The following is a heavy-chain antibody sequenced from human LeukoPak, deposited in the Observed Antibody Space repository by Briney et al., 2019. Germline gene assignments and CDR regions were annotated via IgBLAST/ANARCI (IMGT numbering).Heavy chain of an antibody. Sequence: PGGSLRLSCAASGFAFSSYAMYWVRQAPGKGLEWVSAISASGVSTYSADSVKGRFTISRDNSKNTLYLQMNSLRAEDTAVYYCAKSLVGVFRGFDPWGQGTLVTVSS. CDR2: ISASGVST. CDR3: AKSLVGVFRGFDP. V-gene: IGHV3-23*01. J-gene: IGHJ5*02. D-gene: IGHD2-8*01. CDR1: GFAFSSYA.